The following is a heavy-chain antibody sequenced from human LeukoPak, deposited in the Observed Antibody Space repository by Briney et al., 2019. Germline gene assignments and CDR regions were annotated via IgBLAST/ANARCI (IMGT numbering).Heavy chain of an antibody. CDR1: GFTFNTYG. V-gene: IGHV3-30*18. CDR2: ISKDGSSK. J-gene: IGHJ4*02. Sequence: GRSLRLSCVASGFTFNTYGMHWVRQAPGKGLEWVAGISKDGSSKDYADSVKGRFTNARDNYKNTMYLQMNSLRVEDTAVYYCAKAAYCTSTSCHFSGYAQRPLDSWGQGTLVTVSS. CDR3: AKAAYCTSTSCHFSGYAQRPLDS. D-gene: IGHD2-2*01.